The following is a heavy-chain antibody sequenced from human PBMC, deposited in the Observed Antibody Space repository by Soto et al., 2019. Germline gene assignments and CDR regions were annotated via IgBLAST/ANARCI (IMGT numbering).Heavy chain of an antibody. CDR2: IYPDDSDV. CDR3: VGFYSYVDP. CDR1: RYSFPNYW. Sequence: PGESLKISCKASRYSFPNYWIGWVRQVPGKGLEWMGIIYPDDSDVRYSPSFQGQVTISADKSISTTHLQWSSLKASDTAMYYCVGFYSYVDPWGQGSLVTVSS. J-gene: IGHJ5*02. D-gene: IGHD5-18*01. V-gene: IGHV5-51*01.